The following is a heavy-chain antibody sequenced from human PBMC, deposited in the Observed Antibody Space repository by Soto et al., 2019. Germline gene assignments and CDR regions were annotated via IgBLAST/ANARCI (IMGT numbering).Heavy chain of an antibody. CDR1: GGSISSSDYY. CDR2: IYYSGST. J-gene: IGHJ4*02. V-gene: IGHV4-39*01. CDR3: AGGPIPAPDY. D-gene: IGHD2-2*01. Sequence: SETLSLTCTVSGGSISSSDYYWGWVRQPPGKGLEWIGTIYYSGSTYYNPSLKSRVTISVDTSKNQFSLKLSSVTAADTAVFYCAGGPIPAPDYWGQGTLDPVSS.